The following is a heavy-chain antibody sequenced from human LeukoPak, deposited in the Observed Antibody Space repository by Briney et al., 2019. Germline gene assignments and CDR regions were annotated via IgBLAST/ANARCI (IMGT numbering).Heavy chain of an antibody. V-gene: IGHV1-69*13. CDR2: VTPIFGTA. CDR1: GGTFSSYV. J-gene: IGHJ4*02. Sequence: SVKVSCKASGGTFSSYVISWVRQAPGQGLEWMGGVTPIFGTANFAQRFQGRVSITADESTSTAFMELSSLRSEDTAVYYCAREWGLESSGFYYAYWGQGTLVTVSS. D-gene: IGHD3-22*01. CDR3: AREWGLESSGFYYAY.